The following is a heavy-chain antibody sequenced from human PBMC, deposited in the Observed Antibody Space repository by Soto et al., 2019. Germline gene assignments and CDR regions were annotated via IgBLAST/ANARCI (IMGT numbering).Heavy chain of an antibody. CDR2: IIPILGLA. V-gene: IGHV1-69*02. CDR3: AGDYSSSAGGADFAY. J-gene: IGHJ4*02. CDR1: GGTFSSYT. Sequence: QVQLVQSGAEVKKPGSSVKVSCKASGGTFSSYTISWVRQAPGQGLEWMGRIIPILGLANYAQKFQGRVTITADKSTSTAYMELSSLRSEDTAVYYCAGDYSSSAGGADFAYWGQGTLVTVSS. D-gene: IGHD6-6*01.